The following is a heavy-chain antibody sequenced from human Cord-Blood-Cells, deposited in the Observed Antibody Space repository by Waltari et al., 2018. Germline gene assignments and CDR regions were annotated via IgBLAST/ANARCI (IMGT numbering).Heavy chain of an antibody. D-gene: IGHD1-26*01. CDR2: INHSGST. V-gene: IGHV4-34*01. CDR3: ARETSVGATDY. CDR1: GGSFSGYY. J-gene: IGHJ4*02. Sequence: QVQLQQWGAGLLKPSETLSLTCAVYGGSFSGYYWSWIRQPPGKGLEWIGEINHSGSTNYDPSLTSRVTISVDTSKNQFSLKLSSVTAADAAVYYCARETSVGATDYWGQGTLVTVSS.